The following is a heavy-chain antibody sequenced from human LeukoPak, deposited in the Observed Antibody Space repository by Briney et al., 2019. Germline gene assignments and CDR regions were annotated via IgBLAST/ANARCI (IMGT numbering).Heavy chain of an antibody. V-gene: IGHV4-59*01. D-gene: IGHD4-17*01. CDR3: AGGFYGDYEIDFDY. CDR2: IYYSGST. CDR1: GGSISSYY. Sequence: ETLSLTCTVSGGSISSYYWSWIRQPPGKGLEWIGYIYYSGSTNYNPSLKSRVTISVDTSKNQFSLKLSSVTAADTAVYYCAGGFYGDYEIDFDYWGQGTLVTVSS. J-gene: IGHJ4*02.